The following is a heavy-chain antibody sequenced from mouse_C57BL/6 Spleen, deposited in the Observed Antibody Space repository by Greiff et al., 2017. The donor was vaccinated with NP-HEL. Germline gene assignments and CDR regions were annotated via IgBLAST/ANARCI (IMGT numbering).Heavy chain of an antibody. CDR2: ISSGSSTI. V-gene: IGHV5-17*01. Sequence: EVKVVESGGGLVKPGGSLKLSCAASGFTFSDYGMHWVRQAPEKGLEWVAYISSGSSTIYYADTVKGRFTISRDNAKNTLFLQMTSLRSEDTAMYYCARYDYDEWYFDVWGTGTTVTVSS. CDR3: ARYDYDEWYFDV. D-gene: IGHD2-4*01. J-gene: IGHJ1*03. CDR1: GFTFSDYG.